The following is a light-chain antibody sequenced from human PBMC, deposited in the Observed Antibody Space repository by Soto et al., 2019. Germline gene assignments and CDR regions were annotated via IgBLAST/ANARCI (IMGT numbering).Light chain of an antibody. V-gene: IGLV2-11*01. Sequence: QSALTQPRSVSGSPGQSVTISCTGTSSDVGDYNYVSWYQQHPGKAPKLMIYDVSKRPSGVPDRFSASKSGNTASLTISGLQAADEADYYCCSYAGRYTYVFGTGTKLTVL. CDR2: DVS. J-gene: IGLJ1*01. CDR3: CSYAGRYTYV. CDR1: SSDVGDYNY.